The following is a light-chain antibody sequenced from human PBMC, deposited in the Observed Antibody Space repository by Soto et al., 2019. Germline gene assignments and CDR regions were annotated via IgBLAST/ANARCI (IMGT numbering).Light chain of an antibody. CDR3: QQYGSSSVT. Sequence: EIVLTQSPGTLSLSPGERATLSCRASQSVSSSYLAWYQQKPDQAPRLLIYGASSRATGIPDRFSGSGSGTDFTLTISRLEPEDVAVYYCQQYGSSSVTFGQGTKLEIK. V-gene: IGKV3-20*01. J-gene: IGKJ2*01. CDR1: QSVSSSY. CDR2: GAS.